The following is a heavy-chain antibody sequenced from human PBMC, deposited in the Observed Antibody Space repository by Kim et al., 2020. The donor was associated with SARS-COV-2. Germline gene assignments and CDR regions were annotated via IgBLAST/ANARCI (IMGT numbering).Heavy chain of an antibody. J-gene: IGHJ3*02. CDR2: IYSGGST. D-gene: IGHD2-2*01. Sequence: GGSLRLSCAASGFTVSSNYMSWVRQAPGKGLEWVSVIYSGGSTYYADSVKGRFTISRDNSKNTLYLQMNSLRAEDTAVYYCAREVPGDFDAFDIWGQGTMVTVSS. CDR3: AREVPGDFDAFDI. CDR1: GFTVSSNY. V-gene: IGHV3-53*01.